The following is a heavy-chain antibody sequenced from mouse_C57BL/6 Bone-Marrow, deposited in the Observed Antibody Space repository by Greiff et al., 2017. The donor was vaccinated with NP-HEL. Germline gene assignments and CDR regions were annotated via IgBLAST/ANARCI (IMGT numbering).Heavy chain of an antibody. D-gene: IGHD1-2*01. CDR1: GFNIKDDY. Sequence: EVQLQQSGAELVRPGASVKLSCTASGFNIKDDYMHWVKQRPEQGLEWIGWIDPENGDTEYASKFQGKATITADTSSNTAYLQLSSLTSEDTAVYYCTTLGFPWFAYWGQGTLVTVSA. J-gene: IGHJ3*01. CDR2: IDPENGDT. CDR3: TTLGFPWFAY. V-gene: IGHV14-4*01.